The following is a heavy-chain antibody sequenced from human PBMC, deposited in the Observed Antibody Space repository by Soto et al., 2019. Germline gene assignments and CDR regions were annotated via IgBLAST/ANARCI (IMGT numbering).Heavy chain of an antibody. V-gene: IGHV3-30*03. CDR2: ISYDGSNK. D-gene: IGHD3-10*01. CDR1: GFTFSSYG. CDR3: AGFAGSYGL. J-gene: IGHJ4*02. Sequence: GGSLRLSCAASGFTFSSYGMHWVRQAPGKGLEWEAVISYDGSNKYYADSVKGRFTISRDNSKNTLYLQMNSLRAEDTAVYYCAGFAGSYGLWGQGTLVTVSS.